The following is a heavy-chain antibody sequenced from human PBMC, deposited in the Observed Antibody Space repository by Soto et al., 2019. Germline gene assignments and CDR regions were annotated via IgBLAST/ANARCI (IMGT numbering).Heavy chain of an antibody. CDR2: INPDNGNT. D-gene: IGHD2-15*01. J-gene: IGHJ5*02. CDR3: ARGIATCQLDL. Sequence: ATVHVSCQASGYSFHRYNMNWVGLAPGHRLEGMGWINPDNGNTKYSQKFQDRVIITSNTSASTAYMDLSSLRSEDTAVYYCARGIATCQLDLWGQGALVTVSS. CDR1: GYSFHRYN. V-gene: IGHV1-3*01.